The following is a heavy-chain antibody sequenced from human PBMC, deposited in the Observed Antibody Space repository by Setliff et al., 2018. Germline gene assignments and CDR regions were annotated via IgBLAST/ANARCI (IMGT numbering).Heavy chain of an antibody. CDR2: IIPIFGSP. CDR1: GDTLTTYA. V-gene: IGHV1-69*13. J-gene: IGHJ4*02. CDR3: LRLVRYCTKIACQATSGDEV. Sequence: SVKVSCKASGDTLTTYAIHWVRQAPGQGLEWMGMIIPIFGSPHYAQRFQDRVIITADVSTNMGYLELRDLRSDDTAVYYCLRLVRYCTKIACQATSGDEVWGLGTLVTVSS. D-gene: IGHD2-8*01.